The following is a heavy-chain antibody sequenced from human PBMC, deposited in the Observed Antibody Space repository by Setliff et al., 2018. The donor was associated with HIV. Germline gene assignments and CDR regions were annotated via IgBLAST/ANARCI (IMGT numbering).Heavy chain of an antibody. J-gene: IGHJ2*01. Sequence: TLSLTCAVYGGSFPAYYWNWVRQPPGKGLEWIGEINYSGDTTYNPSLKSRVNMFIDTSKKQFSLKVASVTAADTAVYYCVRDPVGKWGGYFDLWGRGTLVTVSS. CDR1: GGSFPAYY. V-gene: IGHV4-34*01. CDR2: INYSGDT. CDR3: VRDPVGKWGGYFDL. D-gene: IGHD3-10*01.